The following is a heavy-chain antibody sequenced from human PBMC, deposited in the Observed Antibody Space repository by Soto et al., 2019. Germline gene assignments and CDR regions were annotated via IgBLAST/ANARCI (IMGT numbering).Heavy chain of an antibody. CDR3: AVRKTGSYFDY. CDR1: GGTFSSYA. V-gene: IGHV3-23*04. CDR2: IGASGAGT. J-gene: IGHJ4*02. D-gene: IGHD1-26*01. Sequence: VQLVQSGAEVKKPGSSVKVSCKASGGTFSSYAISWVRQAPGQGLEWVSGIGASGAGTYYTDFVKGRFIISRDNSKNSLHLQMNSLRAEDTAVYYCAVRKTGSYFDYWGQGTLVTVSS.